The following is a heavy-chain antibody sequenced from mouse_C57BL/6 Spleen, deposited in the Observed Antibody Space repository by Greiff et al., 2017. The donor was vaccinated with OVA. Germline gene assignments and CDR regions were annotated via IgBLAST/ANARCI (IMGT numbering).Heavy chain of an antibody. CDR2: IWSDGST. V-gene: IGHV2-6-1*01. J-gene: IGHJ4*01. Sequence: VMLVESGPGLVAPSQSLSITCTVSGFSLTSYGVHWVRQPPGKGLEWLVVIWSDGSTTYNSALKSRLSISKDNSKSQVFLKMNSLQTDDTAMYYCARHKGFTRNYYAMDYWGQGTSVTVSS. CDR1: GFSLTSYG. CDR3: ARHKGFTRNYYAMDY. D-gene: IGHD1-1*01.